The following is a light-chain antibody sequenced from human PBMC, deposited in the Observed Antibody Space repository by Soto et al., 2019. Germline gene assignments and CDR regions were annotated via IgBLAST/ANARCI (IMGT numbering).Light chain of an antibody. V-gene: IGKV1-5*03. CDR1: QSISSW. CDR2: TAS. Sequence: DIQMTPSPSTLSASVGDRVTITCRASQSISSWLAWYQQKPGKAPKLLIYTASNLEGGVPSRFSGSGSGTEFTLTISSLQPDDFATYYCQQYSSAWTFGQGTKVDIK. J-gene: IGKJ1*01. CDR3: QQYSSAWT.